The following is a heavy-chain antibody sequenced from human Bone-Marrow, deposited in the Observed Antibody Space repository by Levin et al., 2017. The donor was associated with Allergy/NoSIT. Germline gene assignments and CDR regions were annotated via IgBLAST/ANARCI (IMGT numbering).Heavy chain of an antibody. CDR3: AREVWSSRDGYTGPYYFDY. Sequence: SETLSLTCTVSGASINSAGYYWSWVRQHPGTGLEWIGYVYYSGTTNYNPSLTSRVTISVDPSKTNFSLRLSSVTAADTAVYYCAREVWSSRDGYTGPYYFDYWGQGTLVTVSS. CDR1: GASINSAGYY. V-gene: IGHV4-31*03. D-gene: IGHD5-24*01. J-gene: IGHJ4*02. CDR2: VYYSGTT.